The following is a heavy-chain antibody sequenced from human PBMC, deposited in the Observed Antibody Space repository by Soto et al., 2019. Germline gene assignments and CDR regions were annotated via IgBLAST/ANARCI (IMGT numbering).Heavy chain of an antibody. CDR3: ARSTSCYLCPLNWLDP. V-gene: IGHV1-3*01. CDR1: GYTFTSYA. D-gene: IGHD2-2*01. Sequence: ASVKVSCKASGYTFTSYAMHWVRQAPGQRLEWMGWINAGNGNTKYSQKFQGRVTITRDTSASTAYMELSSLRSEDTAVYYCARSTSCYLCPLNWLDPWGQGTQVTVSS. J-gene: IGHJ5*02. CDR2: INAGNGNT.